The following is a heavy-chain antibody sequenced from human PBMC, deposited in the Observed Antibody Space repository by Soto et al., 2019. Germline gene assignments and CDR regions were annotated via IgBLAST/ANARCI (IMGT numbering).Heavy chain of an antibody. CDR1: GGSIGDSLYF. J-gene: IGHJ5*02. D-gene: IGHD2-2*01. V-gene: IGHV4-39*01. CDR2: IYYRGNT. Sequence: ASETLSLTCTVSGGSIGDSLYFWGWIRQPPGKGLEWIASIYYRGNTYYNPSLKSRVTISLDTSTNQFSLNLSSVTAADTALYYCARVHQQYIWFAPWGQGTLVTVSS. CDR3: ARVHQQYIWFAP.